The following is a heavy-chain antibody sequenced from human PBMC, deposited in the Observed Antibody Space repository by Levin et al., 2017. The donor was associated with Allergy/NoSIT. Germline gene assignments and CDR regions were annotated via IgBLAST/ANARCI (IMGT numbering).Heavy chain of an antibody. V-gene: IGHV3-21*01. CDR2: LSSTSSYI. D-gene: IGHD3-22*01. CDR1: GFTFSNYT. Sequence: PGGSLRLSCAASGFTFSNYTMNWVRQAPGKGLEWVPSLSSTSSYIYNADSVKGRSTTSRDNAKNSLFLQLNSLRAENTAVDDCARGISYYDSSTYCEDWYFDHWGRGTLVTVSS. J-gene: IGHJ2*01. CDR3: ARGISYYDSSTYCEDWYFDH.